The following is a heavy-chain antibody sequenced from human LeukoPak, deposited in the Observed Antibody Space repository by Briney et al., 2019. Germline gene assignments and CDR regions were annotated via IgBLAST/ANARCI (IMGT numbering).Heavy chain of an antibody. CDR3: ARGSQSRGSSWYFDY. CDR1: GGSISSGGYS. D-gene: IGHD6-13*01. CDR2: IYHSGST. V-gene: IGHV4-30-2*01. Sequence: PSQTLSLTCAVSGGSISSGGYSWSWIRQLPGKGLEWIGNIYHSGSTYYNPSLKSRVTISVDRSKSQFSLKLSSVTAADTAVYFCARGSQSRGSSWYFDYWGQGTLVTVSS. J-gene: IGHJ4*02.